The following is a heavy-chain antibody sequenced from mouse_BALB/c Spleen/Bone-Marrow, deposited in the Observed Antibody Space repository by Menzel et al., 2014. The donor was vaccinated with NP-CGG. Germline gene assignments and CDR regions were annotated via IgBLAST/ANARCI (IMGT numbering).Heavy chain of an antibody. J-gene: IGHJ4*01. CDR2: IDPYNGGT. Sequence: VHVKQSGPELVKPGASVKVSCKASGYSFTDYNMYWVKQSHGKSLEWIGHIDPYNGGTSYNQKFKGKATLTVDKSSSTAFMHLNSLTSEDSAVYYCARLGGYYLYYAMDYWGQGTSVTVSS. V-gene: IGHV1S135*01. CDR1: GYSFTDYN. CDR3: ARLGGYYLYYAMDY. D-gene: IGHD2-3*01.